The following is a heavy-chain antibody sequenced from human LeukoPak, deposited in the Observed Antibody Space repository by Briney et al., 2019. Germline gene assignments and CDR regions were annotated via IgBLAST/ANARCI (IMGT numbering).Heavy chain of an antibody. CDR3: AKQAYDSPRTDFDY. J-gene: IGHJ4*02. V-gene: IGHV3-23*01. D-gene: IGHD3-22*01. CDR2: VSTSGGST. CDR1: GLTVSRYA. Sequence: PGGSLRLSCAASGLTVSRYAMSWVRQAPGKGLEWVSGVSTSGGSTYYADSVKGRFTISRDNSKNTLHLQMNSLRAEDTAIYYCAKQAYDSPRTDFDYWGQGTLVTVSS.